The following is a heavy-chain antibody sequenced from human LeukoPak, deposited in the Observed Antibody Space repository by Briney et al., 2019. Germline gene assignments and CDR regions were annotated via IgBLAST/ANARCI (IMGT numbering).Heavy chain of an antibody. CDR1: GFTFGDYA. V-gene: IGHV3-23*01. CDR2: ISGSGDIT. CDR3: ASGSGTYGFHL. J-gene: IGHJ5*02. Sequence: GGSLRLSCTASGFTFGDYAMSWFRQAPGKGLEWVSAISGSGDITYYTDSVKGRFTISRDNSKNTLYLQMNSLRAEDTAVYYCASGSGTYGFHLWGQGTLVTVSS. D-gene: IGHD3-10*01.